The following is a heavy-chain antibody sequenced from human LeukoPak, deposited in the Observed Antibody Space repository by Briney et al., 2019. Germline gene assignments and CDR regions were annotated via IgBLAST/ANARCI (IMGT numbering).Heavy chain of an antibody. D-gene: IGHD3-10*01. CDR2: ISGSGGST. V-gene: IGHV3-23*01. CDR1: GFTFSSYS. Sequence: GGSLXLXXXXXGFTFSSYSMSWVRQAPGEGREWVSAISGSGGSTYYADSVKGRFTISRDNSKNTLYLQMNSLRAEDTAVYYCAQGSSGLFDYWGQGTLVTVSS. CDR3: AQGSSGLFDY. J-gene: IGHJ4*02.